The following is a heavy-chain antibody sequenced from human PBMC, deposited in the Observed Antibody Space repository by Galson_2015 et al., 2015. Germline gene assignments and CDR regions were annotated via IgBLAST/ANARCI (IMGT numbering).Heavy chain of an antibody. CDR1: GFTFSTYA. V-gene: IGHV3-23*01. Sequence: SLRLSCAASGFTFSTYAMSWVRQAPGKGLEWVSGISGSGGSTYHADSVKGRFTISRDNSKNTLYLQMNSLRAEDTAVYYCAKGSYDSWAAYIPNTLDYWGQGTLVTVSS. J-gene: IGHJ4*02. D-gene: IGHD5-12*01. CDR2: ISGSGGST. CDR3: AKGSYDSWAAYIPNTLDY.